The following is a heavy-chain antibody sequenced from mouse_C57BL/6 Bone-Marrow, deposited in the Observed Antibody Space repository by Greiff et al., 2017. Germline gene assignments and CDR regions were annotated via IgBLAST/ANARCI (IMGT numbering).Heavy chain of an antibody. CDR2: IRNKANNHAT. Sequence: DVHLVESGGGLVQPGGSMKLSCAASGFTFSDAWMDWVRQSPEKGLEWVAEIRNKANNHATYYAESVKGRFTISRDDSKSSVYLQMNSLRAEDTGIYYCTRPPIYDGYLCAYWGQGTLVTVSA. J-gene: IGHJ3*01. CDR1: GFTFSDAW. V-gene: IGHV6-6*01. CDR3: TRPPIYDGYLCAY. D-gene: IGHD2-3*01.